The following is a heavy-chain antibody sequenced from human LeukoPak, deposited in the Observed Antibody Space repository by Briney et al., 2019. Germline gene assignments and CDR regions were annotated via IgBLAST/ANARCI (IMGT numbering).Heavy chain of an antibody. CDR3: ARSWLSDYILGSYRNRFDY. CDR2: INSNSGGT. J-gene: IGHJ4*02. V-gene: IGHV1-2*02. D-gene: IGHD3-16*02. CDR1: GYTFTGYY. Sequence: GASVKVSCKXSGYTFTGYYMHWVRQAPGQGLEWMGWINSNSGGTNYAQKFRGRVTMTRDTSISTAYMELNRLTADDTAMYYCARSWLSDYILGSYRNRFDYWGQGTLVTVSS.